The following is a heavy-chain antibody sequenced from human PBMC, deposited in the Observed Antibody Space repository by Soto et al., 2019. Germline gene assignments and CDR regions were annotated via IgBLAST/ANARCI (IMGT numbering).Heavy chain of an antibody. D-gene: IGHD2-2*01. V-gene: IGHV1-69*04. CDR1: GGTFSSYA. J-gene: IGHJ4*02. CDR2: IIPILGIA. CDR3: ARDPDLGTPRGYCSSTSCYFDY. Sequence: ASVKVSCKASGGTFSSYAISWVRQAPGQGLEWMGRIIPILGIANYAQKFQGRVTITADKSTSTAYMELSSLISEDTAVYYCARDPDLGTPRGYCSSTSCYFDYWGQGTLVTVSS.